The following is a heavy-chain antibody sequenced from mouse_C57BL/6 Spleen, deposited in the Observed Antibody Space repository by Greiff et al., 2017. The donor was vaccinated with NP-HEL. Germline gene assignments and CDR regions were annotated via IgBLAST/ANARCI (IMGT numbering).Heavy chain of an antibody. Sequence: EVKVEESGGGLVKPGGSLKLSCAASGFTFSDYGMHWVRQAPEKGLEWVAYISSGSSTIYYADTVKGRFTISRDNAKNNLFLQMSSLRSGDTAMYYCANNYSNYRGFDCWGQGTTLTVAS. CDR3: ANNYSNYRGFDC. CDR1: GFTFSDYG. D-gene: IGHD2-5*01. J-gene: IGHJ2*01. V-gene: IGHV5-17*01. CDR2: ISSGSSTI.